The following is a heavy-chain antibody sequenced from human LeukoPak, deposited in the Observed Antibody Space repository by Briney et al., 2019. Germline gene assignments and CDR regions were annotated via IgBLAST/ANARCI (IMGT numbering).Heavy chain of an antibody. CDR2: MNPNSGNT. Sequence: ASVRVSCKASGYTSSDYDINWLRQATGQGLEWMGWMNPNSGNTGYAQKFQGRVTITRNTSISTAYMELSSLRSEDTAVYYCARGSSWYYYMDVWGKGTTVTVSS. V-gene: IGHV1-8*01. CDR1: GYTSSDYD. J-gene: IGHJ6*03. D-gene: IGHD6-13*01. CDR3: ARGSSWYYYMDV.